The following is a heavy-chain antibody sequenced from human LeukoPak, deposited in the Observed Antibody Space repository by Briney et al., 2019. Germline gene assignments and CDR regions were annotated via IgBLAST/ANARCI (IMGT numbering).Heavy chain of an antibody. J-gene: IGHJ3*02. D-gene: IGHD3-22*01. CDR3: ARDRPDYYDSSGHQHDAFDI. V-gene: IGHV6-1*01. CDR1: GDSVSSNSAA. Sequence: SQTLSLTCAISGDSVSSNSAAWNWIRQSPSRGLEWLGRTYYRSKWYNDYAVSVKSRITINPDTSKNQFSLQLNSVTPEDTAVYYCARDRPDYYDSSGHQHDAFDIWGQGTMVTVSS. CDR2: TYYRSKWYN.